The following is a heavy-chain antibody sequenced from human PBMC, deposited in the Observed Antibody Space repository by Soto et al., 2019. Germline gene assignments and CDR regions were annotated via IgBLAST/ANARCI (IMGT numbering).Heavy chain of an antibody. CDR1: GFSLTARPVG. D-gene: IGHD1-1*01. CDR2: IYWDDDK. Sequence: QITLKESGPTRVKPTQTLTLTCTFSGFSLTARPVGVGWIRQPPGKALERLALIYWDDDKRYNPSLKSRLTINKDTSNNQVVLTMTNMDPVDTATYYCAHRADLQGNWNGGYFDYWGPGALVTVSS. V-gene: IGHV2-5*02. CDR3: AHRADLQGNWNGGYFDY. J-gene: IGHJ4*02.